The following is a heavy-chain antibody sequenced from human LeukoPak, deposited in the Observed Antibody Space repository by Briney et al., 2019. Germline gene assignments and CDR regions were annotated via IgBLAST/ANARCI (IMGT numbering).Heavy chain of an antibody. J-gene: IGHJ4*02. Sequence: GASVKVSCEASGDTFTRYDINWVRQATGQGVEWMGWMNPNSGNTDYAQKFQGRDTITRNTSIITAYMELSSLRSEDTAVYYCARVESALWFVTYYFDYWGRGTLVTVSS. CDR2: MNPNSGNT. CDR3: ARVESALWFVTYYFDY. D-gene: IGHD3-10*01. V-gene: IGHV1-8*01. CDR1: GDTFTRYD.